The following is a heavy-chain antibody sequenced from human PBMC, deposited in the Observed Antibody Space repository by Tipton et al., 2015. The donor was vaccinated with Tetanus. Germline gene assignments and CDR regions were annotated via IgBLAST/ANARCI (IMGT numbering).Heavy chain of an antibody. CDR2: IYFSGHT. J-gene: IGHJ6*02. D-gene: IGHD6-19*01. CDR3: ARHSGWYNFFTGVAA. Sequence: TLSLTCTVSGGSLRSYYWSWIRQSPGKGLEWLGYIYFSGHTKYNPSLQSRVTFSVDTSQNQVSLQLTSVTAADTAVYYCARHSGWYNFFTGVAAWGQGTAVTVSS. V-gene: IGHV4-59*07. CDR1: GGSLRSYY.